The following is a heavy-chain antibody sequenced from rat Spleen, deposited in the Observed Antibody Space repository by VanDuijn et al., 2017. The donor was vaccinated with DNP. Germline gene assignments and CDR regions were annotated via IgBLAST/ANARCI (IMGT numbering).Heavy chain of an antibody. J-gene: IGHJ2*01. CDR3: TRALITTVVTFDY. Sequence: EVQLVESGGGLVQPGRSLKLSCAASGFTFSNYGMAWVRQAPTKGLEWVATISYDGSNTYYREFVKGRFTISRANAQNTLYLQMNSLRSEDTATYYCTRALITTVVTFDYWCQGVMVTVSS. V-gene: IGHV5-29*01. D-gene: IGHD1-1*01. CDR1: GFTFSNYG. CDR2: ISYDGSNT.